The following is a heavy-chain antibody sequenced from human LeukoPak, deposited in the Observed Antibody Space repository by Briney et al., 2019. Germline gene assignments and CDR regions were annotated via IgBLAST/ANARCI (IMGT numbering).Heavy chain of an antibody. CDR2: ISDDGSNK. Sequence: GSSLRLSCAASRFTFSNYAVHWVRQAPGKGLEWVALISDDGSNKYYTNSVKGRFTISRDNSKNTLYLQMNSLRAEDTAVYYCATRTSGAFDFWGQGTMVIVS. CDR1: RFTFSNYA. CDR3: ATRTSGAFDF. V-gene: IGHV3-30-3*01. J-gene: IGHJ3*01.